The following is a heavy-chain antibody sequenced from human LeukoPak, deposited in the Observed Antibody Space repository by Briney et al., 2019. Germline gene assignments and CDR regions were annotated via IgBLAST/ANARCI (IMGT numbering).Heavy chain of an antibody. Sequence: PGGSLRLSCAASGFTFSSYAMSWVRQAPGKGLDWVSAISGSGGNTYHADSVKGRFTISRDNSKNTLSLQMNSLRAEDTAVYYCAKRAYSTNEYYFDYWGQGTLVTVSS. CDR2: ISGSGGNT. CDR1: GFTFSSYA. J-gene: IGHJ4*02. CDR3: AKRAYSTNEYYFDY. V-gene: IGHV3-23*01. D-gene: IGHD2-8*01.